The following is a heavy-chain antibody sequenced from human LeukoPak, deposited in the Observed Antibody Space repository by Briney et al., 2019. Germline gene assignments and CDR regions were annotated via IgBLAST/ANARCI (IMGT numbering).Heavy chain of an antibody. CDR2: IWYDGSNK. Sequence: TGGSLRLSCAASGFTFSSYSMNWVRQAPGKGLEWVAVIWYDGSNKYYADSVKGRFTISRDNSKNTLYLQMNSLRAEDTAVYYCAKGSLVWWLPPPDYFDYWGQGTLVTVSS. D-gene: IGHD5-12*01. CDR1: GFTFSSYS. V-gene: IGHV3-33*06. J-gene: IGHJ4*02. CDR3: AKGSLVWWLPPPDYFDY.